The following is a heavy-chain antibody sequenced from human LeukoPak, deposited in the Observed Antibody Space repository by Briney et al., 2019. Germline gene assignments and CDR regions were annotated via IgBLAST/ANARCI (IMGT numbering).Heavy chain of an antibody. CDR3: ARLSSGSSSWYDIDY. D-gene: IGHD6-13*01. CDR1: GGSISSYY. CDR2: IYYSGST. J-gene: IGHJ4*02. V-gene: IGHV4-59*08. Sequence: SETLSLTCTVSGGSISSYYWSWIRQPPGKGLEWIGYIYYSGSTNYNPSLKSRVTISVDTSKNQFSLKLSSVTAADTAVYYCARLSSGSSSWYDIDYWGQGTLVTVSS.